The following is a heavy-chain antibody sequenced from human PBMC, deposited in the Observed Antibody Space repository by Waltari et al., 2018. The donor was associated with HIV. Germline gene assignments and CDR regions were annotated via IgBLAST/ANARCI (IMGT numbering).Heavy chain of an antibody. V-gene: IGHV3-30-3*01. CDR3: ARGGKYGDYQYYFDS. J-gene: IGHJ4*02. CDR1: GFTFRRYN. Sequence: QEHLVESGGAVVQPGSSLRLPCAASGFTFRRYNLIWVRQAPGKGLEWVEVISYDGSSENYADFVKGRFPISRDNSENTRYLQMHSLRPEDTAVYYCARGGKYGDYQYYFDSWGQGTLVTVSP. CDR2: ISYDGSSE. D-gene: IGHD4-17*01.